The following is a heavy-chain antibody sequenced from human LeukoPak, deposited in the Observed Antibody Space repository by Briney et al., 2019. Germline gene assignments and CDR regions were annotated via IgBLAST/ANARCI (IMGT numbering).Heavy chain of an antibody. CDR1: GFTFSSYG. CDR2: ISYDGSNK. D-gene: IGHD6-13*01. Sequence: PGGSLRLSCAASGFTFSSYGMHWVRQAPGKGLEWVAVISYDGSNKYYADSVKGRFTISRDNSKNTLYLQMNSLRAEDTAVYYCVKAPGGVAAELDYWGQGTLVTVSS. CDR3: VKAPGGVAAELDY. V-gene: IGHV3-30*18. J-gene: IGHJ4*02.